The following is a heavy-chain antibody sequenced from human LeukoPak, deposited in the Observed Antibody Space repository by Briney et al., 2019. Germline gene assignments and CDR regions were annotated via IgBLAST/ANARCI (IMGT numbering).Heavy chain of an antibody. CDR2: ISAYNGNT. Sequence: ASVKVSCKASGYTFTSYGISWVRQAPGQGLEWMGWISAYNGNTNYAQKLQGRVTMTTDTSTSTAYMELRSLRSDDTAVYYCSTSGTTESAFDIWGQGTLVTVSS. V-gene: IGHV1-18*01. CDR1: GYTFTSYG. J-gene: IGHJ3*02. D-gene: IGHD1-7*01. CDR3: STSGTTESAFDI.